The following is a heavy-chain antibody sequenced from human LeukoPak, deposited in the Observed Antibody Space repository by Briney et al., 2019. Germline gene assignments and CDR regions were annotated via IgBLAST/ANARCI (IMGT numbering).Heavy chain of an antibody. CDR1: VGSISSHY. CDR3: AREDPQTTVPEGMDV. D-gene: IGHD4-17*01. Sequence: PSETLSLTCTVSVGSISSHYWSWIRQTPGKGLEWIGYISYSGGTNYNPSLKSRVTISVDTSKSQFSLKLTSVTAADTAVYYCAREDPQTTVPEGMDVWGQGTTVIVSS. V-gene: IGHV4-59*11. CDR2: ISYSGGT. J-gene: IGHJ6*02.